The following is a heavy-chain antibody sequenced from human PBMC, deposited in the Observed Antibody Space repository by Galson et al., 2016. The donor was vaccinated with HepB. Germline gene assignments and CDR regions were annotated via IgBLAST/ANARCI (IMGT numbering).Heavy chain of an antibody. CDR1: GGSITSDSH. J-gene: IGHJ4*02. CDR3: VSLLAGGSGRGY. Sequence: LTCTVSGGSITSDSHWNWVRQPPGKGLEWIGVINYSGSTYYDPSLKGRLSLPLDTSKNQFSLKLTSVTAADTAVYHCVSLLAGGSGRGYWGQGTLVTVSS. CDR2: INYSGST. V-gene: IGHV4-30-4*01. D-gene: IGHD3-10*01.